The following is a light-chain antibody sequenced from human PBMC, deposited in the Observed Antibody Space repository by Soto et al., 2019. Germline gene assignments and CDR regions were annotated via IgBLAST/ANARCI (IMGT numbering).Light chain of an antibody. CDR3: QEYNTWPWT. CDR1: QSVNGN. Sequence: EIVLTQSPGTLSLSPGERATLSCRASQSVNGNLAWYQQKLGQAPRVLIYGASTRATGIPDRFSGSGSGTEFILTISSLQSEDFAVYYCQEYNTWPWTFGQGTKVDIK. J-gene: IGKJ1*01. CDR2: GAS. V-gene: IGKV3-15*01.